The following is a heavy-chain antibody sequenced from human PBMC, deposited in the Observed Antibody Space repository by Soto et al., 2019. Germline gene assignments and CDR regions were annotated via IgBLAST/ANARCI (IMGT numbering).Heavy chain of an antibody. Sequence: PSETLSLTCTVSGGSISSGGYYWSWIRQHPGKGLEWIGYIYYSGSTYYNPSLKSRVTISVDTSKNQFSLKLSSVTAADTAVYYCARESGGSGSYYNLYYYYYGMDVWGKGTTVTVSS. CDR3: ARESGGSGSYYNLYYYYYGMDV. CDR1: GGSISSGGYY. D-gene: IGHD3-10*01. CDR2: IYYSGST. J-gene: IGHJ6*04. V-gene: IGHV4-31*03.